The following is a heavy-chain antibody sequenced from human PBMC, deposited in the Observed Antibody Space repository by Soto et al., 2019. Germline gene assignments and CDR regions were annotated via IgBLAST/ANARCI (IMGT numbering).Heavy chain of an antibody. CDR2: IYYSGST. Sequence: KPAETLSLTCTVSGGSISSSSYYWGWIRQPTGKGLEWIGSIYYSGSTYYNPSLKSRVTISVDTSKNQFSLKLSSVTAADTALYYCARDPIFGLYDTSHAFDIWGQGTMVTVSS. CDR1: GGSISSSSYY. V-gene: IGHV4-39*02. J-gene: IGHJ3*02. CDR3: ARDPIFGLYDTSHAFDI. D-gene: IGHD3-22*01.